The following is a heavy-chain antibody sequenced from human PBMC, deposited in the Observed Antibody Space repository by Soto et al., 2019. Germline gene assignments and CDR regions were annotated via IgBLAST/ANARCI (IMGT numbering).Heavy chain of an antibody. Sequence: ASVKVSCKASGYTFSSSYIHWVRQAPGQGLEWMGLINPSGFSTDYAQTFQGRVTVTRDTSTSTVYMELSSLRSEDTAVYYCASGGYTYGSSAMDVWGPGTTVTVSS. V-gene: IGHV1-46*01. CDR2: INPSGFST. CDR1: GYTFSSSY. D-gene: IGHD5-18*01. J-gene: IGHJ6*02. CDR3: ASGGYTYGSSAMDV.